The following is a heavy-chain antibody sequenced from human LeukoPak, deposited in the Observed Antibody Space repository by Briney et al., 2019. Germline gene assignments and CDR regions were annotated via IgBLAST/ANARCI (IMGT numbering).Heavy chain of an antibody. D-gene: IGHD6-13*01. Sequence: GGSLRLSCAASGFTFSTYWMHWVRQAPGKGPVWVSNINPDGSSTTYADSVKGRFTISRDNAKNTLYLQMNSLRAEDTAVYYCLYLGIIAAAGTDYWGQGTLVAVSS. CDR1: GFTFSTYW. J-gene: IGHJ4*02. V-gene: IGHV3-74*01. CDR2: INPDGSST. CDR3: LYLGIIAAAGTDY.